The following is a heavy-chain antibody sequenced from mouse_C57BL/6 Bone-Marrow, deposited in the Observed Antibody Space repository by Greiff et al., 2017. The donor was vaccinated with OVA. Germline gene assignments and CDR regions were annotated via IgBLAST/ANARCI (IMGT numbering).Heavy chain of an antibody. CDR1: GFTFSSYG. J-gene: IGHJ3*01. V-gene: IGHV5-6*01. CDR3: APGDYDDAY. CDR2: ISSGGSYT. Sequence: EVKLMESGGDLVKPGGSLKLSCAASGFTFSSYGMSWVRQTPDKRLEWVATISSGGSYTYYPDSVKGRFTISRDNAKNTLYLQMSSLKSEDTAMYYCAPGDYDDAYWGQGTLVTVSA. D-gene: IGHD2-4*01.